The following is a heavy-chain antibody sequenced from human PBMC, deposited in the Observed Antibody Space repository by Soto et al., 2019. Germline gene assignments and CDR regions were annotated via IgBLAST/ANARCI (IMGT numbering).Heavy chain of an antibody. CDR2: IYYSGST. V-gene: IGHV4-39*01. D-gene: IGHD3-16*01. J-gene: IGHJ6*02. CDR1: GGSISSSSYY. CDR3: ASGRVYNYYYYYGMDV. Sequence: SETLSLTCTVSGGSISSSSYYWGWIRQPPGKGLEWIGSIYYSGSTYYKPSLKNRVTISVDTSKNQLSLKLSSVTAADTAVYYCASGRVYNYYYYYGMDVWGQGTTVT.